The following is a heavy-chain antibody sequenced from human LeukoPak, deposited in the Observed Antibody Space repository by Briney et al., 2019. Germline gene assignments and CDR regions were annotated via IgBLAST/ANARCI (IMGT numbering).Heavy chain of an antibody. CDR2: IGGYNGKT. J-gene: IGHJ6*02. V-gene: IGHV1-18*01. CDR1: GYTSTNYG. Sequence: ASVKVSCKASGYTSTNYGISWVRQAPGQGLEWMGWIGGYNGKTKYVEKLQGRVTMTTDTSTSTAYMGLRSLRSDDTAVYYCARDHHHYYYGMDVWGQGTTVTVSS. CDR3: ARDHHHYYYGMDV.